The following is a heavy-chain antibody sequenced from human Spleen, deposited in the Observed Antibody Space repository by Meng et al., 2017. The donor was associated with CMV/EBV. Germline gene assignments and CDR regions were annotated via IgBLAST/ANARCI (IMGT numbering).Heavy chain of an antibody. D-gene: IGHD6-19*01. Sequence: GGFLKSSCAASGFSFHTSPMSWVGQAPGKGLEWLSYTTRGRVTFYYPDYMKGRFTFSRDNAKKSMYVQMNSLRAEDTAVYYCAKTQYSSGWHEAGYWGQGTLVTVSS. J-gene: IGHJ4*02. V-gene: IGHV3-11*01. CDR3: AKTQYSSGWHEAGY. CDR2: TTRGRVTF. CDR1: GFSFHTSP.